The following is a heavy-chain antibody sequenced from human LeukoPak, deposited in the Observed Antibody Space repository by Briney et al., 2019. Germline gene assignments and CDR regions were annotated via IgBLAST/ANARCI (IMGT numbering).Heavy chain of an antibody. CDR3: ARQKKIVLVVYAIGYYFDY. Sequence: PSETLSLTCAVYGGSFSGYYWSWIRQPPGKGLEWIGEINHSGSTNYNPSLKSRVTISVDTSENPFSLKLSSVTAADTAVYYCARQKKIVLVVYAIGYYFDYWGQGTLVTVSS. J-gene: IGHJ4*02. CDR1: GGSFSGYY. V-gene: IGHV4-34*01. CDR2: INHSGST. D-gene: IGHD2-8*02.